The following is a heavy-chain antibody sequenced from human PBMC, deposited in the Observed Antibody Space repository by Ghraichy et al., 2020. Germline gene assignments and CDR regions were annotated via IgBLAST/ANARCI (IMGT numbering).Heavy chain of an antibody. J-gene: IGHJ6*02. CDR1: GFTFDDYA. V-gene: IGHV3-9*01. CDR3: ATDIGDHVSSGWYWSDYYDAMDV. D-gene: IGHD6-19*01. Sequence: GGSLRLSCAASGFTFDDYAMHWVRQAPGKGLEWVSVICWDSGNIGYADSVKGRFTISRDNSKNSLYLQMNSLRAEDTALYYCATDIGDHVSSGWYWSDYYDAMDVWGQGTMVTVSS. CDR2: ICWDSGNI.